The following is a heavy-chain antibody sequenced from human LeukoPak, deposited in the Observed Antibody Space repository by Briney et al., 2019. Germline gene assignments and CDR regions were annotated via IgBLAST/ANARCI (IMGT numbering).Heavy chain of an antibody. J-gene: IGHJ3*02. CDR1: GGSISSYY. Sequence: SETLSLTCTVSGGSISSYYWSWIRQPPGKGLEWSGYIYYSGSTNYNPSLKSRVTISVDTSKNQFSLKLSSVTAADTAVYYCAGLGAMIVVVEGAFDIWGQGTMVTVSS. CDR2: IYYSGST. CDR3: AGLGAMIVVVEGAFDI. D-gene: IGHD3-22*01. V-gene: IGHV4-59*08.